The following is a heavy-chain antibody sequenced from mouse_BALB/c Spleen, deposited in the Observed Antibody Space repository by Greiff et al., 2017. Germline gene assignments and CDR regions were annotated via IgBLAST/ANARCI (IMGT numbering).Heavy chain of an antibody. CDR1: GYSITSGYY. Sequence: ESGPGLVKPSQSLSLTCSVTGYSITSGYYRNWIRQFPGNKLEWMGYISYDGSNNYNPSLKNRISITRDTSKNQFFLKLNSVTTEDTATYYCARVRLRHFDYWGQGTTLTVSS. D-gene: IGHD2-4*01. CDR2: ISYDGSN. V-gene: IGHV3-6*02. CDR3: ARVRLRHFDY. J-gene: IGHJ2*01.